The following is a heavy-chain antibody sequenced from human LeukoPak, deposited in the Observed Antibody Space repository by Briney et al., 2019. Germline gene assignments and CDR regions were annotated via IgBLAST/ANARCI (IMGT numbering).Heavy chain of an antibody. V-gene: IGHV4-39*01. D-gene: IGHD3-22*01. Sequence: SETLSLTCTVSGGSISSSSYYWGWIRQPPGKGLEWIGSIYYSGSTYYNPSLESRVTISVDTSKNQFSLKLSSVTAADTAVYYCARHAIPPYYGPNSEVGYWGQGTLVTVSS. J-gene: IGHJ4*02. CDR1: GGSISSSSYY. CDR2: IYYSGST. CDR3: ARHAIPPYYGPNSEVGY.